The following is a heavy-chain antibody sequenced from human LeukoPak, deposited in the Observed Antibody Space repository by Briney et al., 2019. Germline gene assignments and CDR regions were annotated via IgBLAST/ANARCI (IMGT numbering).Heavy chain of an antibody. J-gene: IGHJ3*02. D-gene: IGHD3-10*01. Sequence: GGSLRLSCAASGFTFSSYWMHWVRQAPGKGLVWISRINSDGSSTSYADSVKGRFTISRDNAKYTLYLQMNSLRAEDTAVYYCARDQTLGLDHDAFDIWGQGTMVTVSS. CDR1: GFTFSSYW. CDR3: ARDQTLGLDHDAFDI. V-gene: IGHV3-74*01. CDR2: INSDGSST.